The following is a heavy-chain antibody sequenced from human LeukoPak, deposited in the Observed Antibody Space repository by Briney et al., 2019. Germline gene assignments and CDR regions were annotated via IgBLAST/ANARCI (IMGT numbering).Heavy chain of an antibody. CDR3: AKDLVYDYGDYGGRGFFDY. CDR2: ISGSGGST. D-gene: IGHD4-17*01. CDR1: GFTFRSYD. Sequence: GGSLTLSCAASGFTFRSYDMRWPRQAPGRGLEGVSAISGSGGSTYYADPVRGRFTIARDNSKNTLYLQMNSLRAEDTAVYYCAKDLVYDYGDYGGRGFFDYWGQGTLVTVPS. J-gene: IGHJ4*02. V-gene: IGHV3-23*01.